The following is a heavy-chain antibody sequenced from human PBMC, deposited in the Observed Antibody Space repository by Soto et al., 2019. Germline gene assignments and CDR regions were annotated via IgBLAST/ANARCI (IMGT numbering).Heavy chain of an antibody. D-gene: IGHD2-15*01. Sequence: PSETLSLTCAVSCGSISSNNWWSWVRQPPGKGLEWIGEIYPSGNTKYNPSLKSRVTISVDKSKNQFSLKVNSVTAADTAVYYCVRGMGVASGGPLEYWGQGTLVTVSS. V-gene: IGHV4-4*02. J-gene: IGHJ4*02. CDR3: VRGMGVASGGPLEY. CDR2: IYPSGNT. CDR1: CGSISSNNW.